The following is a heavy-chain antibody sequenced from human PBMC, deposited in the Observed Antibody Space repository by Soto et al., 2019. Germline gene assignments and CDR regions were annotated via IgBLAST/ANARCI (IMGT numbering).Heavy chain of an antibody. Sequence: QVQLQESGPGLAKPSQTLSLTCTVSGGSISSDDYYWSWIRQPPGKGLEWIGDIHDTATTSYSPSLKSRLTLSVATSKNLFSLTLRSVTAADTAVYFCASQYYDFSSGALDFWGQGILVTVSS. CDR2: IHDTATT. CDR1: GGSISSDDYY. V-gene: IGHV4-30-4*01. D-gene: IGHD3-3*01. CDR3: ASQYYDFSSGALDF. J-gene: IGHJ4*02.